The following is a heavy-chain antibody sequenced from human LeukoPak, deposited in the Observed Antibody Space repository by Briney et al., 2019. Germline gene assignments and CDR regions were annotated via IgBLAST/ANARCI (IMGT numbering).Heavy chain of an antibody. D-gene: IGHD6-13*01. CDR2: ISGSGGST. J-gene: IGHJ4*02. V-gene: IGHV3-23*01. CDR1: GFTFSSYA. CDR3: ARSHTEQELLFNLDY. Sequence: GGSLRLSCAASGFTFSSYAMSWVRQAPGKGLEWVSAISGSGGSTYYADSVKGGFTISRDKSKNTLYMQMNSLRADDTAVYYCARSHTEQELLFNLDYWGQGTLVTVSS.